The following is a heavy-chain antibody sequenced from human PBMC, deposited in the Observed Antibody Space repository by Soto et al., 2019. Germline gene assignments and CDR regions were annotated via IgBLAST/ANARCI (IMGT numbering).Heavy chain of an antibody. CDR2: ISGSGITT. Sequence: EVQLLESGGGLVQPGGSLRLSCAASGFTFSSYPMSWVRQAPGKGLEWVSGISGSGITTYYADSVKGRFTISRDNSKNTLYLQMNSLRAEDTAVYYCARNNPVAGRRRVDHWFDPWGQGTLVTISS. J-gene: IGHJ5*02. V-gene: IGHV3-23*01. CDR1: GFTFSSYP. CDR3: ARNNPVAGRRRVDHWFDP. D-gene: IGHD6-19*01.